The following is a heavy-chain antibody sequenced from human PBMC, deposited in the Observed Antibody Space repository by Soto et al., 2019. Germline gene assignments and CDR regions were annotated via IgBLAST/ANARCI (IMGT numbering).Heavy chain of an antibody. V-gene: IGHV3-21*01. J-gene: IGHJ5*02. D-gene: IGHD6-13*01. CDR2: ISSNSADI. CDR3: TRDASRDSSARGWFDP. CDR1: VFTFRSFT. Sequence: GGSLRLSCAASVFTFRSFTMNWVRQAPGKGLEWVSTISSNSADIYYTDALRGRFTISRDNAKNSLHLQMNSLRAEDTAVYYCTRDASRDSSARGWFDPWGPGTLVTVSS.